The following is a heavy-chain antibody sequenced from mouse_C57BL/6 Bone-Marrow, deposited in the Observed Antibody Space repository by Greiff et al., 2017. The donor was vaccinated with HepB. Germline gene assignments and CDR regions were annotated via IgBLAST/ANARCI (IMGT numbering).Heavy chain of an antibody. CDR2: ISSGSSTI. J-gene: IGHJ3*01. V-gene: IGHV5-17*01. Sequence: EVQLQESGGGLVKPGGSLKLSCAASGFTFSDYGMHWVRQAPEKGLEWVAYISSGSSTIYYADTVKGRFTISRDNAKNTLFLQMTSLRSEDTAMYYCARPDGYPWFAYWGQGTLVTVSA. CDR3: ARPDGYPWFAY. D-gene: IGHD2-3*01. CDR1: GFTFSDYG.